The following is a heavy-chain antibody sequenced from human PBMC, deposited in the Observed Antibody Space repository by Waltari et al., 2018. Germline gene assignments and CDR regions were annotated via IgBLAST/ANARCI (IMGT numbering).Heavy chain of an antibody. D-gene: IGHD3-3*01. J-gene: IGHJ4*02. CDR1: GGSISSSNYY. CDR3: ARHRRADPDHDLWNGYPDV. Sequence: QLQLQESGPGLVKPSETLSLTCTVSGGSISSSNYYWGWIRQSPGKGLEWIGRVYYTGLTQNRRSRKSRFTMSLDRSKSHFSLKLSSVTAADTAVFYCARHRRADPDHDLWNGYPDVWGQGTLVTVSS. V-gene: IGHV4-39*01. CDR2: VYYTGLT.